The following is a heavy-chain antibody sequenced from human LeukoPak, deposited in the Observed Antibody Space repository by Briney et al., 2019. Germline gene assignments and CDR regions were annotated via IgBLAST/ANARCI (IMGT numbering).Heavy chain of an antibody. D-gene: IGHD3-10*01. Sequence: ASVKVSCKASGYTFTGYYMHWVRQAPGQGLEWMGWINPNSGGTNYAQKFQGRVTMTRDTSISTAYMELSRLRSDDTAVYYCARAPGSGNDYYYYYMDVWGKGTTVTISS. CDR1: GYTFTGYY. J-gene: IGHJ6*03. CDR3: ARAPGSGNDYYYYYMDV. CDR2: INPNSGGT. V-gene: IGHV1-2*02.